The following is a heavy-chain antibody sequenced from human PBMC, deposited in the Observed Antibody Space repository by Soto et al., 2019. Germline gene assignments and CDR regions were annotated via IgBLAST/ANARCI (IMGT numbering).Heavy chain of an antibody. J-gene: IGHJ6*02. CDR2: INPSGGGT. CDR3: ARGYRSGGMDV. D-gene: IGHD6-25*01. Sequence: AASVKVSCKSSGYTFTSYYVHWVRQAPGQGLEWMGIINPSGGGTTYAQKFQGRVTMTRDTSTSTVYMELSSLRSEDTAVYYCARGYRSGGMDVWGQGSTVTDSS. CDR1: GYTFTSYY. V-gene: IGHV1-46*01.